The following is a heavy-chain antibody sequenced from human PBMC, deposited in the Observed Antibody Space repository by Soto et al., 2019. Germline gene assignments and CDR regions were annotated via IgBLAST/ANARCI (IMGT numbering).Heavy chain of an antibody. CDR3: AREACSGGSCPAYYYDSSGYFPFDP. J-gene: IGHJ5*02. Sequence: SQTLSLTCAISGDSVSSNSAAWNWIRQSPSRGLEWLGRTYYRSKWYNDYAVSVKSRITINPDTSKNQFSLQLNSVTPEDTAVYYCAREACSGGSCPAYYYDSSGYFPFDPWGQGTQVTVSS. D-gene: IGHD3-22*01. CDR2: TYYRSKWYN. CDR1: GDSVSSNSAA. V-gene: IGHV6-1*01.